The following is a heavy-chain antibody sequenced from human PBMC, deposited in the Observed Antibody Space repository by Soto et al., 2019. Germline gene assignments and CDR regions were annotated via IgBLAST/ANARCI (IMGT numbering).Heavy chain of an antibody. V-gene: IGHV3-30-3*01. CDR3: ARDYYDILTGSPIHDY. J-gene: IGHJ4*02. CDR2: ISYDGSNK. Sequence: GGSLRLSCAASGFTFSSYAMHWVRQAPGKGLEWVAVISYDGSNKYYADSVKGRFTISRDNSKNTLYLQMNSLRAEDTAVYYCARDYYDILTGSPIHDYWGQGTLVTVSS. CDR1: GFTFSSYA. D-gene: IGHD3-9*01.